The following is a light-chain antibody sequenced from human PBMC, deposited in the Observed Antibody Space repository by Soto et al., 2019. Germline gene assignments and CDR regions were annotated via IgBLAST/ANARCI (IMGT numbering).Light chain of an antibody. CDR2: GAT. V-gene: IGKV1-5*01. J-gene: IGKJ1*01. Sequence: DIQMTQSPSTLSASVGDRVTITCRASQSISTYLAWYQQKPGKAPNLLIYGATSLQSGVPSRFSGSGSGTDFTLTISCLQSEDFATYYCQQYYSYPRTFGQGTKVDIK. CDR3: QQYYSYPRT. CDR1: QSISTY.